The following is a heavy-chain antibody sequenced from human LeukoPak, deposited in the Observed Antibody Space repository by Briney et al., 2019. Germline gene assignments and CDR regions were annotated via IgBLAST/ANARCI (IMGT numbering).Heavy chain of an antibody. J-gene: IGHJ4*02. Sequence: GGSLRLSCAASGLTFSSCAMSWVRQAPGKGLEWVSGLSGSGGSTYYVDSVKGRFTISRGNSKNTLYLRMDSLRDEDTAVYYCVKGNDNSYHYYFDCWGQGTLVTVSS. CDR2: LSGSGGST. D-gene: IGHD3-9*01. CDR1: GLTFSSCA. V-gene: IGHV3-23*01. CDR3: VKGNDNSYHYYFDC.